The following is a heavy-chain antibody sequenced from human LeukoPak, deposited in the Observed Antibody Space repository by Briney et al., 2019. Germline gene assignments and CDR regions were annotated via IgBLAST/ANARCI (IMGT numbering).Heavy chain of an antibody. D-gene: IGHD3/OR15-3a*01. J-gene: IGHJ4*02. Sequence: GGSLRLSCAASGLTFDDYTMHWVRQAPGKGLEWVSLISWDGGSTYYADSVKGRFTISRDNSKNSLYLQMNSLRTEDTALYYCAKDSFTWTHEGHYFDYWGQGTLVTVSS. CDR1: GLTFDDYT. CDR2: ISWDGGST. CDR3: AKDSFTWTHEGHYFDY. V-gene: IGHV3-43*01.